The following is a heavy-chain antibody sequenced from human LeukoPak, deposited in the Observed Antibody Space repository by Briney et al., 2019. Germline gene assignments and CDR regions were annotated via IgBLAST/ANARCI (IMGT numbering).Heavy chain of an antibody. CDR2: MNPNSGNT. CDR1: GYTFTSYD. Sequence: ASVKVSCKASGYTFTSYDINWVRQATGQGLEWMGWMNPNSGNTGYAQKFQGRVTMTRNTSISTAYMELSSLRSEDTAVYYCARGLADYDILTGYYLPAVRFDPWGQGTLVTVSS. CDR3: ARGLADYDILTGYYLPAVRFDP. V-gene: IGHV1-8*01. D-gene: IGHD3-9*01. J-gene: IGHJ5*02.